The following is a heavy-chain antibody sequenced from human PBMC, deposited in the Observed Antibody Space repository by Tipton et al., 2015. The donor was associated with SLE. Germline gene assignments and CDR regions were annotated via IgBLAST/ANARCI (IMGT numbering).Heavy chain of an antibody. Sequence: SLRLSCAASRFTVSSNYMNWVRQAPGKGLEWVSVIYSGGNTNYADSVKGRFTISRDNSKNMLYLQMNSLRTEDTAVYYCARAPSGRVVGTPTGHGYWGQGTLVTVSS. V-gene: IGHV3-53*05. J-gene: IGHJ4*02. CDR2: IYSGGNT. CDR3: ARAPSGRVVGTPTGHGY. CDR1: RFTVSSNY. D-gene: IGHD1-26*01.